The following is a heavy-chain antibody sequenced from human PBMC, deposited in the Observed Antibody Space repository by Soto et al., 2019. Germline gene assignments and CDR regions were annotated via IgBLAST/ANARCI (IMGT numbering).Heavy chain of an antibody. CDR2: IYYSGST. CDR3: ARESIGTWNEDGGMRMDV. V-gene: IGHV4-31*03. CDR1: GGSISSGGYY. Sequence: SETLSLTCTVSGGSISSGGYYWSWIRQHPGKGLEWIGYIYYSGSTYYNPSLKSRVTISVDTSKNQFSLKLSSVTAADTAVYYCARESIGTWNEDGGMRMDVCRQGTTVTVSS. J-gene: IGHJ6*02. D-gene: IGHD1-1*01.